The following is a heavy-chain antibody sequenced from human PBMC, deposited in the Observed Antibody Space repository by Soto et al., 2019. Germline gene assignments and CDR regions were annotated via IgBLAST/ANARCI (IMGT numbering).Heavy chain of an antibody. Sequence: SETLSLTCAVYGGSFSGYYWSWIRQPPGKGLEWIGEINHSGSTNYNPSLKSRVTISVDTSKNQFSLKLSSVTAADTAVYYCARDGVVVVAATLDYYYYGMDVWGQGTKVTVSS. CDR3: ARDGVVVVAATLDYYYYGMDV. D-gene: IGHD2-15*01. J-gene: IGHJ6*02. CDR2: INHSGST. CDR1: GGSFSGYY. V-gene: IGHV4-34*01.